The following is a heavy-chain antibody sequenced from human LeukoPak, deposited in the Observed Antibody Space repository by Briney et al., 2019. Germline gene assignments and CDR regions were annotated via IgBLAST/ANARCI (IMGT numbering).Heavy chain of an antibody. CDR2: INPNSGGT. V-gene: IGHV1-2*02. D-gene: IGHD3-10*01. CDR3: ARDYYGSGSYIPGDWFDP. CDR1: GYTFTGYY. Sequence: ASVKVSFKASGYTFTGYYMHWVRQAPGQGLEWMGWINPNSGGTNYAQKFQGRVTMTRDTSISTAYMELSRLRSDDTAVYYCARDYYGSGSYIPGDWFDPWGQGTLVTVSS. J-gene: IGHJ5*02.